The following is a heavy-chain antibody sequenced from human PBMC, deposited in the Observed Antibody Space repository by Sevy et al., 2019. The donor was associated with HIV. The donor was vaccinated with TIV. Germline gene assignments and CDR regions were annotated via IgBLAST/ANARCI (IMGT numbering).Heavy chain of an antibody. CDR1: GFTFDSYW. CDR2: INSDGSGT. V-gene: IGHV3-74*01. CDR3: TRGDPIVPPAGYYYHMDV. J-gene: IGHJ6*03. Sequence: GGSLRLSCVASGFTFDSYWMHWVRQAPGKGLVWVSRINSDGSGTPYADSVKGRFTISRDNAKNTLYLQLNRLGAEDTAVYYCTRGDPIVPPAGYYYHMDVWGKGTTVTVSS. D-gene: IGHD1-26*01.